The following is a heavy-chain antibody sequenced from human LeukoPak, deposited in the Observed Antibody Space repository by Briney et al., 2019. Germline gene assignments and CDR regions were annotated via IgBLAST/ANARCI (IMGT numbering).Heavy chain of an antibody. CDR1: GFTLSSYW. CDR3: ARGNRGYGNFDY. V-gene: IGHV3-74*01. CDR2: INSDGTST. D-gene: IGHD3-22*01. Sequence: PGGSLRLSCAASGFTLSSYWMHWVRQAPGKGVVWVSRINSDGTSTSYADSVKGRFTISKDNAKNTLYLQMNSLRAEDTADYYCARGNRGYGNFDYWGQGTLVTVSS. J-gene: IGHJ4*02.